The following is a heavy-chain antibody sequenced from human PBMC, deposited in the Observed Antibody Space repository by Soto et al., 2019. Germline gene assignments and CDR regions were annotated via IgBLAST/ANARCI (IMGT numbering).Heavy chain of an antibody. D-gene: IGHD7-27*01. V-gene: IGHV1-8*01. CDR2: VDPSTGNT. CDR3: ARNRRETGDFDY. CDR1: GYTFTTYD. Sequence: QVQLVQSGAEVKKPGASVKVSCKASGYTFTTYDINWMRQASGQGLEWLGWVDPSTGNTGYAQKFQGRVTMTRDTSMNTAFMELSSLTYEDTAVYFCARNRRETGDFDYWGRGTLVTVSS. J-gene: IGHJ4*02.